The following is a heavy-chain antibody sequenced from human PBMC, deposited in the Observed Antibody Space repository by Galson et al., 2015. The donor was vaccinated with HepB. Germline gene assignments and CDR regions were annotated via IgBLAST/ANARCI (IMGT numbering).Heavy chain of an antibody. CDR3: ARGSSKSWFSGLGY. V-gene: IGHV3-48*01. J-gene: IGHJ4*02. CDR1: GFTFSSYS. CDR2: ISSSSSTI. D-gene: IGHD3-10*01. Sequence: SLRLSCAASGFTFSSYSMNWVRQAPGKGLEWVSYISSSSSTIYYADSVKGRFTISRDNSKNTVYLQMNSLRAEDTAMYYCARGSSKSWFSGLGYWGQGTLVTVSS.